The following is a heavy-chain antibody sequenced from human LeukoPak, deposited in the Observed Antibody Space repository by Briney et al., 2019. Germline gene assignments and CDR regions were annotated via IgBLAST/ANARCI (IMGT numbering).Heavy chain of an antibody. D-gene: IGHD2-21*01. J-gene: IGHJ6*02. CDR2: INSDGSST. Sequence: GGSLRLSCAASGFTFSSYWMHWVRQAPGKGLVWVSRINSDGSSTSYADSVKGRFTISRDNAKNTLYLQMNSLRAEDTAVYYCARDRLDYYYYYGMDVWGQGTTVIVSS. CDR3: ARDRLDYYYYYGMDV. V-gene: IGHV3-74*01. CDR1: GFTFSSYW.